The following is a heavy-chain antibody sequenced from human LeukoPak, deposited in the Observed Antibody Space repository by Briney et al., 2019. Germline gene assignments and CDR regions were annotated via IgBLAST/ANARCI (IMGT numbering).Heavy chain of an antibody. D-gene: IGHD3-10*01. CDR1: GGSISSSSYS. V-gene: IGHV4-39*01. CDR3: ARHSNYYGSGSYYPRADAFDI. CDR2: IYYSGST. Sequence: SETLSLTCTVSGGSISSSSYSWGWIRQPPGKGLEWIGSIYYSGSTYYNPSLKSRVTISVDTSKNQFSLKLSSVTAADTAVYYCARHSNYYGSGSYYPRADAFDIWGQGTMVTVSS. J-gene: IGHJ3*02.